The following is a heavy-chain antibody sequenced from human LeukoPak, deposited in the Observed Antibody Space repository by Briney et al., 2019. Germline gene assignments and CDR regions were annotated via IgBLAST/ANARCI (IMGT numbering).Heavy chain of an antibody. CDR3: AKTFPYGTTWYGFCDY. V-gene: IGHV3-23*01. CDR2: ILGIGGRT. Sequence: GGSLRLSCAASGFPFSNNLMTWVRQAPGRGLDWLAAILGIGGRTYYADSVKGRFTISRDNSKNMLYLQMNSLRDEDTAVYYCAKTFPYGTTWYGFCDYWGQGALVTVSS. D-gene: IGHD3-3*01. CDR1: GFPFSNNL. J-gene: IGHJ4*02.